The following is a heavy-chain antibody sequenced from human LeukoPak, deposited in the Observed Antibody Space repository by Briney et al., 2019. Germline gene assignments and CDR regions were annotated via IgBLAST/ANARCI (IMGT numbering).Heavy chain of an antibody. Sequence: SETLSLTCAVYGGSFCGYYWSWIRQPPGKGLEWIGYIYYSGSTNYNPSLKSRVTISVDTSKNQFSLKLGSVTAADTAVYYCARFTIFGVAGDDAFDIWGQGTMVTVSS. CDR1: GGSFCGYY. D-gene: IGHD3-3*01. CDR2: IYYSGST. J-gene: IGHJ3*02. CDR3: ARFTIFGVAGDDAFDI. V-gene: IGHV4-59*01.